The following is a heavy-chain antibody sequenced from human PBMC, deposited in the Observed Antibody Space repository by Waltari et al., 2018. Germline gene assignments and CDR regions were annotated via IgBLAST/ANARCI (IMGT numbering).Heavy chain of an antibody. V-gene: IGHV3-7*01. J-gene: IGHJ6*02. Sequence: RQAPGKGLEWVANIKQDGSEKYYVDSVKGRFTISRDNAKNSLYLQMNSLRAEDTAVYYCARERAGDDVYYYYGMDVWGQGTTVTVSS. CDR3: ARERAGDDVYYYYGMDV. CDR2: IKQDGSEK. D-gene: IGHD4-17*01.